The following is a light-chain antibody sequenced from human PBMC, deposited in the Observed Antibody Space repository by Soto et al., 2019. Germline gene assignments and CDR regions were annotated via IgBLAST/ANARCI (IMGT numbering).Light chain of an antibody. CDR1: SSDVGGHNY. J-gene: IGLJ2*01. CDR2: EVT. V-gene: IGLV2-14*01. Sequence: QSALTQPASVSGSPGQSITISCTGTSSDVGGHNYVSWYQQHPGTAPKLMIYEVTNRPSGVSNRFSGSKSGNTASLTISGLQAEDEADYYCSSYTCSTTLDVVFGGGTQLTVL. CDR3: SSYTCSTTLDVV.